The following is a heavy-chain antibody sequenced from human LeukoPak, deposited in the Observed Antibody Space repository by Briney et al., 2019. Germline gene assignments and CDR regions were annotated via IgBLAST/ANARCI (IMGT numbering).Heavy chain of an antibody. D-gene: IGHD3-3*01. J-gene: IGHJ3*02. CDR3: ARESRGGDLRFLEWLPSDAFDI. CDR1: GGSISSGGYY. V-gene: IGHV4-30-2*01. CDR2: IYHSGST. Sequence: NPSETLSLTCTVSGGSISSGGYYWSWIRQPPGKGLEWIGYIYHSGSTYYNPSLKSRVTISVDRSKNQFSLKLSSVTAADTAVYYCARESRGGDLRFLEWLPSDAFDIWGQGTMVTVSS.